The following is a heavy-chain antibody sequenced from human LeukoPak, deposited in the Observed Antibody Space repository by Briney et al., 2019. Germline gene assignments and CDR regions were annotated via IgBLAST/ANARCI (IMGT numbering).Heavy chain of an antibody. J-gene: IGHJ4*02. CDR3: ARSAGYCSSTSCYYYDY. Sequence: PGGSLRLSCAASGFTFSNYAMPWVRQAPGKGLEWVAVISYDGSNKYYADSVKGRFTISRDNSKNTLYLQMNSLRAEDTAVYYCARSAGYCSSTSCYYYDYWGQGTLVTVSS. CDR1: GFTFSNYA. V-gene: IGHV3-30*04. D-gene: IGHD2-2*01. CDR2: ISYDGSNK.